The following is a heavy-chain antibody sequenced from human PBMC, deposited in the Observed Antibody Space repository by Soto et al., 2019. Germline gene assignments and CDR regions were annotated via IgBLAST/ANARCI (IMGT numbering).Heavy chain of an antibody. Sequence: QVQLVQSGAAEKKPGSSVKVSCKASGGTFSIYGISWVRQAPGQGLEWMGGIIPMFGTTNYAQKFQGRVTITADESTSTAYMELSSLKSEDAAVYYCARKTTWILPPKQKTIGYYYYSMDVWGQGTTVTVSS. J-gene: IGHJ6*02. V-gene: IGHV1-69*01. D-gene: IGHD5-18*01. CDR1: GGTFSIYG. CDR3: ARKTTWILPPKQKTIGYYYYSMDV. CDR2: IIPMFGTT.